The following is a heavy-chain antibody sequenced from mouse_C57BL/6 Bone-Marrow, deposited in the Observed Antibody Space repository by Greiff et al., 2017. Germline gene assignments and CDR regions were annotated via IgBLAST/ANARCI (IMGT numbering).Heavy chain of an antibody. CDR2: IYPGSGST. CDR1: GYTFTSYW. D-gene: IGHD2-5*01. V-gene: IGHV1-55*01. J-gene: IGHJ4*01. CDR3: ARSHYSKSYYYAMDY. Sequence: VQLQQPGAELVKPGASVKMSCKASGYTFTSYWITWVKQRPGQGLEWIGDIYPGSGSTNYNEKFKSKATLTVDTSSSTAYMQLSSLTSEDSAVYYCARSHYSKSYYYAMDYWGQGTSVTVSS.